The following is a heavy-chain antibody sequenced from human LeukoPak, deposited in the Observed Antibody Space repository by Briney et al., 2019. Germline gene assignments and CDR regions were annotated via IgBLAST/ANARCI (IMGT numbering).Heavy chain of an antibody. CDR2: INHSGST. D-gene: IGHD3-22*01. J-gene: IGHJ4*02. Sequence: PSETLSLTCAVYGGSFSCYYWSWIRQPPGKGLEWIGEINHSGSTNYNPSLKSRVTISVDTSKNQFSLKLSSVTAADTAVYYCAKVYYDSSGYCFDYWGQGTLVTVSS. CDR1: GGSFSCYY. V-gene: IGHV4-34*01. CDR3: AKVYYDSSGYCFDY.